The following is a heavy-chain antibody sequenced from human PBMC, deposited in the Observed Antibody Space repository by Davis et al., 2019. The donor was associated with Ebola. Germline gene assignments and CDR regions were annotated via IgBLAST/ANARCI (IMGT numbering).Heavy chain of an antibody. CDR1: GFTFDDYA. D-gene: IGHD3-3*01. Sequence: GGSLRLSCAASGFTFDDYAMHWVRQAPGKDLEWVSGISWNSGSIGYADSVKGRFTISRDNAKNSLYLQMNSLRAEDTALYYCAKDMASGPPYYYYYGMDVWGQGTTVTVSS. CDR2: ISWNSGSI. CDR3: AKDMASGPPYYYYYGMDV. V-gene: IGHV3-9*01. J-gene: IGHJ6*02.